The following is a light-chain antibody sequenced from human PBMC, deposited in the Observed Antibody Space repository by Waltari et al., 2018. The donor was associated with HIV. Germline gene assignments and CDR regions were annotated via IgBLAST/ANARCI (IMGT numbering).Light chain of an antibody. J-gene: IGLJ2*01. Sequence: QSALTQPASVSGSPGQSITISCTGTTSDVGGYNSVSWYQQHPAKAPKLVILDVSNRPSGVSKRFSGSKSGNTASLTISGLQAEDEAYYYCSSDTNSDTVVFGGGTKVTVL. CDR3: SSDTNSDTVV. V-gene: IGLV2-14*03. CDR2: DVS. CDR1: TSDVGGYNS.